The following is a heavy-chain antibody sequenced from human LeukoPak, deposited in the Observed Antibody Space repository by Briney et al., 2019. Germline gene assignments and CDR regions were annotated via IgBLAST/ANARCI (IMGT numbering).Heavy chain of an antibody. D-gene: IGHD7-27*01. J-gene: IGHJ4*02. CDR2: ISGGNGDT. Sequence: GSVKVSCKASGYTFMNFGISWVRQAPGKGLEWMGCISGGNGDTDYAQRFQGRVTLTTDTSTSTAYMELTSLRSDDTALYYCARDVGINRFDYWGQGTLVTVSS. V-gene: IGHV1-18*01. CDR3: ARDVGINRFDY. CDR1: GYTFMNFG.